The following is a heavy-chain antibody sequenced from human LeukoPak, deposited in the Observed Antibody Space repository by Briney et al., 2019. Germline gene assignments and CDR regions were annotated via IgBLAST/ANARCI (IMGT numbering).Heavy chain of an antibody. CDR2: ISYDGINK. J-gene: IGHJ6*03. CDR1: GFTFSSYA. V-gene: IGHV3-30*01. CDR3: ARDEYRWTAAIPVIPPLSYYMDV. D-gene: IGHD2-2*02. Sequence: PGGSLRLSCAASGFTFSSYAMHWVRQAPGKGLEWVAVISYDGINKYYADSVKGRFTISRDNSKNTLYLQMNSLRAEDTAVYYCARDEYRWTAAIPVIPPLSYYMDVWGKGTTVTVSS.